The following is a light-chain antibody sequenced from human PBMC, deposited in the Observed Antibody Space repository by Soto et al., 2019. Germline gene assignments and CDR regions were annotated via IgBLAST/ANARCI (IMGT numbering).Light chain of an antibody. CDR3: HQYVSSWT. CDR2: GAS. CDR1: QSISSSY. V-gene: IGKV3-20*01. J-gene: IGKJ1*01. Sequence: EIVLTQSPGTLSLSPGERATLSCRASQSISSSYLAWYQQKPGQAPRLLIYGASNRATAIPDRFSGSGSGTDFTLTISRLEPEDFAVYYCHQYVSSWTFGQGTKVDIK.